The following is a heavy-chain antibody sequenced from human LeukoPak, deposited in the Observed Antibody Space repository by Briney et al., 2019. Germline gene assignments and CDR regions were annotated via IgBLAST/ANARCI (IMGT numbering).Heavy chain of an antibody. Sequence: SETLSLTCTVSGGSISSSNYYWGWIRQPPGRGLEWIGSIYYSGSTYYNPSLKSRVTISVDTSKNQFSLKLSSVTAADTAVYYCARRPPYYDILTGRYYYYMDVWGKGTTVTISS. CDR1: GGSISSSNYY. J-gene: IGHJ6*03. V-gene: IGHV4-39*07. CDR2: IYYSGST. D-gene: IGHD3-9*01. CDR3: ARRPPYYDILTGRYYYYMDV.